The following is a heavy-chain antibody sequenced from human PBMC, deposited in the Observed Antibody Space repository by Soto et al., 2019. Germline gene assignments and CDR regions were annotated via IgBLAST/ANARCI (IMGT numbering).Heavy chain of an antibody. CDR3: GRLVVLATLPYYIDF. CDR2: VYYSGST. J-gene: IGHJ4*02. Sequence: PSETLSLTCTVSGGSVSSSSYYWGWVRQPPGKGLEWIGSVYYSGSTYYNPSLESRVTISVDKSKDQFSLKLMSLSAADTAVYYCGRLVVLATLPYYIDFWGPGALVTVSS. V-gene: IGHV4-39*01. CDR1: GGSVSSSSYY. D-gene: IGHD2-15*01.